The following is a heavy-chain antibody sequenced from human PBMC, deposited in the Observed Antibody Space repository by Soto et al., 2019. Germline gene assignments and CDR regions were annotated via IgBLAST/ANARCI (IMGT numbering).Heavy chain of an antibody. CDR2: VSGTGGTT. CDR3: AKDLARTADY. V-gene: IGHV3-23*01. J-gene: IGHJ4*02. D-gene: IGHD3-16*01. CDR1: GFTFSSYA. Sequence: GGSLRLSCAASGFTFSSYAMSWVRQAPGKGLEWVSTVSGTGGTTYYTDSVKGRFTISRDNSKNTLYLQMNGLRVEDTAVYYCAKDLARTADYWGQGTLVTVSS.